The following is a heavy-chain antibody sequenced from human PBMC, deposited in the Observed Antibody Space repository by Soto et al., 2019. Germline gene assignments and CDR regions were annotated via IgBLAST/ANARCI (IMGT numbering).Heavy chain of an antibody. CDR3: ARDPYYYYGMDV. V-gene: IGHV3-53*01. CDR2: IYSGGST. CDR1: GFTVSSNY. Sequence: SCAASGFTVSSNYMSWVRQAPGKGLEWVSVIYSGGSTYYADSVKGRFTISRDNSKNTLYLQMNSLRAEDTAVYYCARDPYYYYGMDVWGQGTPVTVSS. J-gene: IGHJ6*02.